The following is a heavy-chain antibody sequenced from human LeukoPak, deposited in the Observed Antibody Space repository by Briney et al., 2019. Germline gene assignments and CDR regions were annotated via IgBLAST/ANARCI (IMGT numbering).Heavy chain of an antibody. D-gene: IGHD3-22*01. CDR1: GGTFSSYA. Sequence: GASVKVSCKASGGTFSSYAISWVRQAPGQGLEWMGGIIPIFGTANYAQKFQGRVTITADESTSTAYMELSSLRSEDTAVYYCAKAGYYYDSSGYYISDYFDYWGQGTLVTVSS. CDR2: IIPIFGTA. CDR3: AKAGYYYDSSGYYISDYFDY. J-gene: IGHJ4*02. V-gene: IGHV1-69*13.